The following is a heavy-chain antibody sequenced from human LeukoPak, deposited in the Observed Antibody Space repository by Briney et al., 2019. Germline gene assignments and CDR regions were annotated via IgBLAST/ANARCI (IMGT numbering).Heavy chain of an antibody. CDR3: ARDQSPNYYDSSGRLDY. J-gene: IGHJ4*02. D-gene: IGHD3-22*01. V-gene: IGHV1-8*01. Sequence: ASVKVSCKASGYTFTSYDINWVRQATGQGLEWMGWMNPNSGNTGYTQKFQGRVTMTRNTSISTAYMELSSLRSEDTAVYYCARDQSPNYYDSSGRLDYWGQGTLVTVSS. CDR1: GYTFTSYD. CDR2: MNPNSGNT.